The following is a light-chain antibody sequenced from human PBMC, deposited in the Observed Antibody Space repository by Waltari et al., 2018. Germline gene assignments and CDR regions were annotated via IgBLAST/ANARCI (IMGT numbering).Light chain of an antibody. Sequence: GISSDSGGYNYVSWYQQHPGEAPKLIIYGVTNRPSGVSDRFSGSKSGSSASLTISGLQPEDEADYYCSSFTSSTTGIFGGGTKLTVL. V-gene: IGLV2-14*03. CDR1: SSDSGGYNY. CDR2: GVT. CDR3: SSFTSSTTGI. J-gene: IGLJ2*01.